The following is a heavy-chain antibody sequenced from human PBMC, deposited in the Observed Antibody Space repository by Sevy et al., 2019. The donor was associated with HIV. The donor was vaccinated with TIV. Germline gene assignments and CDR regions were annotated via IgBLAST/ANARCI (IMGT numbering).Heavy chain of an antibody. J-gene: IGHJ4*02. CDR1: VGSISSGGYS. Sequence: SETLSLTCAVSVGSISSGGYSWSWIRQPPGKGLEWIGYIYHSGSTYYNPSLKSRVTISVDRSKNQFSLKLSSVTAADTAVYYCARYYYDSSGSYFDYWGQGTLVTVSS. D-gene: IGHD3-22*01. CDR3: ARYYYDSSGSYFDY. CDR2: IYHSGST. V-gene: IGHV4-30-2*01.